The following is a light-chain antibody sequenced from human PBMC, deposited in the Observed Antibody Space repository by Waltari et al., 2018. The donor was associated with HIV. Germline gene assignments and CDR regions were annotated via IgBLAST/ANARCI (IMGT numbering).Light chain of an antibody. J-gene: IGKJ4*01. CDR2: GAS. CDR3: QQYTDSPLT. Sequence: EIVLTQSPGTLSLSPGERATLSCKTSQSINSNYLAWYQQKLGHAPKLLIYGASNRATGIPDRFSGSGSGTEFTLTISRLEPEDFAMYYCQQYTDSPLTFGGGTRVEI. CDR1: QSINSNY. V-gene: IGKV3-20*01.